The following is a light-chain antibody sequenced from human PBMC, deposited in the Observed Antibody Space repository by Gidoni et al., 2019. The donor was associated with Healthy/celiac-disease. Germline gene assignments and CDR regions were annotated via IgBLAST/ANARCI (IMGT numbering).Light chain of an antibody. CDR1: QSVRSSY. Sequence: EIVLTQSPGPLSLSPGERATLSCRASQSVRSSYLAWYQQKPGQAPRLLIYGASSRATGIPDRFSGSASGTDFTLTISRLEPEDFAVYYCQQYGSSPLFTFGPGTKVDIK. J-gene: IGKJ3*01. CDR2: GAS. CDR3: QQYGSSPLFT. V-gene: IGKV3-20*01.